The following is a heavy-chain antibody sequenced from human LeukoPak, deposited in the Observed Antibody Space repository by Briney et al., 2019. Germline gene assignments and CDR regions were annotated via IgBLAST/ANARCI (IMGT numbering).Heavy chain of an antibody. D-gene: IGHD2-2*01. CDR3: ARVSWYCSSTSCYED. J-gene: IGHJ4*02. V-gene: IGHV3-48*03. CDR1: GFTFSSYE. Sequence: PGGSLRLSCEGSGFTFSSYEMNWVRQAPGKGLEWVSYISSSGDTIYYADSVKGRFTISRDNARNSLYLQMNSLRAEDTAVYYCARVSWYCSSTSCYEDWGQGTLVTVSS. CDR2: ISSSGDTI.